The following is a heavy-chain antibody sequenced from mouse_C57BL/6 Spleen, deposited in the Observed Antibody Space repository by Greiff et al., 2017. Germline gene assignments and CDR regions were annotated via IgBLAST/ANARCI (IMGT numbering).Heavy chain of an antibody. CDR2: INPNNGGT. V-gene: IGHV1-22*01. Sequence: EVKLMESGPELVKPGASVKMSCKASGYTFTDYNMHWVKQSHGKSLEWIGYINPNNGGTSYNQKFKGKATLTVNKSSSTAYMELRSLTSEDSAVYYCARLRYDWAIDYWGQGTSVTVSS. CDR3: ARLRYDWAIDY. CDR1: GYTFTDYN. D-gene: IGHD2-4*01. J-gene: IGHJ4*01.